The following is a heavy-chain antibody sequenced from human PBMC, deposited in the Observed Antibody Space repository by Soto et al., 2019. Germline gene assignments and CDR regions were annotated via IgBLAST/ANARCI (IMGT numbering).Heavy chain of an antibody. V-gene: IGHV3-64D*08. D-gene: IGHD6-19*01. CDR1: GFTFSSYA. CDR3: VKGASGRPHSPNQNFDY. Sequence: GGSLRLSCSASGFTFSSYAMHWVRQAPGKGLEYVSAISSNGGSTYYADSVKGRFTISRDNSKNTLYLQMSSLRAEDTAVYYCVKGASGRPHSPNQNFDYWGQGTLVTVSS. J-gene: IGHJ4*02. CDR2: ISSNGGST.